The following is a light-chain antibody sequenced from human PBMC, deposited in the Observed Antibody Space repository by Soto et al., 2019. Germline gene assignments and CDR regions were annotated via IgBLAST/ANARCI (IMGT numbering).Light chain of an antibody. CDR1: QSISSW. V-gene: IGKV1-5*03. Sequence: DIQMTQSPSTLSASVGDRVTITCRASQSISSWLAWYQQKPGQAPKLLIYKASTLQSGVPSRFSGSGSGTEFTLAIISLQPDDSATYYCQQYKDNWTFGQGTKV. CDR3: QQYKDNWT. CDR2: KAS. J-gene: IGKJ1*01.